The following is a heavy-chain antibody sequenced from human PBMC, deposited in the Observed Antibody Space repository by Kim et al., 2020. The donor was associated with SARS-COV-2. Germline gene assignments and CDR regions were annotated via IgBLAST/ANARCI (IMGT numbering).Heavy chain of an antibody. J-gene: IGHJ6*02. D-gene: IGHD6-19*01. CDR3: AKSEYVAGTMGYYYYGMDV. V-gene: IGHV3-30*02. Sequence: RFTISRDNSKNTLYLQMNSLRAEDTAVYYCAKSEYVAGTMGYYYYGMDVWGQGTTVTVSS.